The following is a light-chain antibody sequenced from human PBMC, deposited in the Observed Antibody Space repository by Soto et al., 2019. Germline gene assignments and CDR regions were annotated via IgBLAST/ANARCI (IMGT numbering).Light chain of an antibody. CDR2: GAS. CDR1: PSISSRN. J-gene: IGKJ2*01. V-gene: IGKV3-20*01. CDR3: QQYIAFPYT. Sequence: EVVLTQCPGTLSLSPRERATLSCRASPSISSRNLAWFQQKPGQAPRLLISGASLRATGIPDRFSGSGSVTAFTLTINRREPEDFALYYCQQYIAFPYTFGQGTKLEVK.